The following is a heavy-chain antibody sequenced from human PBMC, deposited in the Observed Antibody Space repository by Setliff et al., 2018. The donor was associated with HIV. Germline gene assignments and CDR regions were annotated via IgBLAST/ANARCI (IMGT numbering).Heavy chain of an antibody. CDR3: ARFPNPSQIVVIMPPDY. V-gene: IGHV1-18*01. CDR2: INTYNGNR. CDR1: GYSFNSYG. Sequence: ASVKVSCKASGYSFNSYGISWVRQAPGQGLEGMGWINTYNGNRHYAQNLQGRVTMTTDTSTSTAYMELRSLRSDDTAVYYCARFPNPSQIVVIMPPDYWGQGTLVTVSS. J-gene: IGHJ4*02. D-gene: IGHD3-3*01.